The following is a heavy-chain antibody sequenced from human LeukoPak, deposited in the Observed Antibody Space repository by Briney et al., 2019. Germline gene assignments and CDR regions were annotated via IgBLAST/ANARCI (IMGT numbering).Heavy chain of an antibody. D-gene: IGHD2-8*01. CDR3: ARHGLISVSFFYYGVDV. Sequence: HPSETLSLTCTVSGGSISSSSYYWGWIRQPPGKGLEWIGSIYYSGSTYYNPSLKSRVTISVDTSKNQFSLKLSSVTAADTAVYFCARHGLISVSFFYYGVDVWGQGTTVTVSS. V-gene: IGHV4-39*01. J-gene: IGHJ6*02. CDR1: GGSISSSSYY. CDR2: IYYSGST.